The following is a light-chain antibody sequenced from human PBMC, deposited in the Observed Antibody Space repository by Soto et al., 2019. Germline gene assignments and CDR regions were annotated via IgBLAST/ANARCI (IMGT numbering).Light chain of an antibody. Sequence: DIVMTQSPDSLAVSLGERATINCKSSQSLLYSSNNKNYLAWYQQKPGQPPKLLIYWASTREYGVPDRFSGSGSGTDFTLTISSLQAEDVAVYYCQEYYDTPYTFAPGTKVDIK. CDR2: WAS. J-gene: IGKJ3*01. V-gene: IGKV4-1*01. CDR1: QSLLYSSNNKNY. CDR3: QEYYDTPYT.